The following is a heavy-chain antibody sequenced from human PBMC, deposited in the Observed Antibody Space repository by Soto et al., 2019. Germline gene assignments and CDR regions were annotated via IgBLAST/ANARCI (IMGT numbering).Heavy chain of an antibody. J-gene: IGHJ6*02. CDR1: GFTLSSYA. CDR3: AKSLGAGYYYYYGVDV. V-gene: IGHV3-23*01. Sequence: EVQLLESGGGLVQPGGSRRLSCAASGFTLSSYAMNWVRQAPGKGLEWVSAVSGSGGTTYYADSVKGRFTISRDNSKNTLSLHMSSLRAEDTAVYYCAKSLGAGYYYYYGVDVWGQGTTVTVSS. CDR2: VSGSGGTT. D-gene: IGHD1-26*01.